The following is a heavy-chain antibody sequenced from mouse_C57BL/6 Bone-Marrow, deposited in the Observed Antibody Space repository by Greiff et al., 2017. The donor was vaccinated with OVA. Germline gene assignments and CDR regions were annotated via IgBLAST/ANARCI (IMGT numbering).Heavy chain of an antibody. Sequence: VQLQQPGAELVRPGTSVKLSFKASGYTFTSYWMHWVKQRPGQGLEWIGVIDPSDSYTNYNQKFKGKATLTVDTSSSTAYMQLSSLTSEDSAVYYCARSYYSNYGGFAYWGQGTLVTVSA. D-gene: IGHD2-5*01. V-gene: IGHV1-59*01. J-gene: IGHJ3*01. CDR1: GYTFTSYW. CDR2: IDPSDSYT. CDR3: ARSYYSNYGGFAY.